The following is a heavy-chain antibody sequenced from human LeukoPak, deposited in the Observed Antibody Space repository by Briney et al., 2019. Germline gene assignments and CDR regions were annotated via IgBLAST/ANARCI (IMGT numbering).Heavy chain of an antibody. CDR2: INPNSGGT. CDR3: ARNGKFDNWFDP. J-gene: IGHJ5*02. V-gene: IGHV1-2*02. CDR1: GYTFSGYY. D-gene: IGHD1-26*01. Sequence: ASVKVSCKASGYTFSGYYMHWVRQAPGQGLEWMGWINPNSGGTNYAQKFQDRVTMTTDTSINTAFLDLSRLTPDDTAIYYCARNGKFDNWFDPWGPGTLVAVSS.